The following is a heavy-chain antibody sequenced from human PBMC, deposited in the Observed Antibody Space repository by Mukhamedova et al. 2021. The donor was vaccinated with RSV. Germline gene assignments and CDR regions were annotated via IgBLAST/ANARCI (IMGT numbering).Heavy chain of an antibody. Sequence: SYTMHWVRQAPGKGLEWVAVISSDGSNKYYADSVKGRFTISRDNSKNTLYLQMNSLRPADTAAYYCASDLVAVGLESHWGQGTLV. V-gene: IGHV3-30*04. CDR2: ISSDGSNK. CDR3: ASDLVAVGLESH. J-gene: IGHJ4*02. CDR1: SYT. D-gene: IGHD5-24*01.